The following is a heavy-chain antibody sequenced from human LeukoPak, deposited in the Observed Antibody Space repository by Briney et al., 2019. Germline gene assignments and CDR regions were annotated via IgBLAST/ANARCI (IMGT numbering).Heavy chain of an antibody. CDR2: INPNSGGT. CDR1: GYTFTDYY. J-gene: IGHJ4*02. CDR3: ARALLNIAARLKPLDY. Sequence: GASVKVSYKVSGYTFTDYYIHWVRQAPGQGLEWMGWINPNSGGTNYAQKFQGRVTMTRDTSTSTVYMELSSLRSEDTAVYYCARALLNIAARLKPLDYWGQGTPVTVSS. V-gene: IGHV1-2*02. D-gene: IGHD6-6*01.